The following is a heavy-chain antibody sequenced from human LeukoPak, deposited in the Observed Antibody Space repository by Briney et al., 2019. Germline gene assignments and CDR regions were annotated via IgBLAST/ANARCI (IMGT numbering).Heavy chain of an antibody. CDR3: AKDNEVYSGSYRELDY. D-gene: IGHD1-26*01. CDR2: ISGSGGST. J-gene: IGHJ4*02. Sequence: PGGSLRLSCAASGFTFSSYGMSWVRQAPGKGLEWVSAISGSGGSTYYADSVKGRFTISRDNSKNTLYLQMNSLRAEDTAVYYCAKDNEVYSGSYRELDYWGQGTLVTVSS. CDR1: GFTFSSYG. V-gene: IGHV3-23*01.